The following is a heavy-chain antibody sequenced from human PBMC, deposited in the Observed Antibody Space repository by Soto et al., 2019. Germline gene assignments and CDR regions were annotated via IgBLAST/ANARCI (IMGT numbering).Heavy chain of an antibody. V-gene: IGHV4-39*01. J-gene: IGHJ4*02. D-gene: IGHD5-12*01. CDR1: GGSISGSYYY. Sequence: PSEPLSLTCPVSGGSISGSYYYWGWLRQSPGKGPEWIGSVFYTGFTSYNPSLESRVSVSVDTSKNQFSLKVSGMSAADTAVYYCANSQKGYSLNYFDHWGQGALVTVSS. CDR3: ANSQKGYSLNYFDH. CDR2: VFYTGFT.